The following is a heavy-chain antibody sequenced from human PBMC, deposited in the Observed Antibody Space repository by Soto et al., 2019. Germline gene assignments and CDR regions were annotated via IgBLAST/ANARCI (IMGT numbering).Heavy chain of an antibody. CDR2: VSKSDYT. D-gene: IGHD2-2*01. Sequence: PGGSLRLSCTVSGFPFNNYGINWVRQAPGKGLEWVSSVSKSDYTYYLDSVKGRFTISRDNAKNSVSLQMNTLRVEDTAVYYCAREDSIIIPAVSDFWGQGTLVTVSS. V-gene: IGHV3-21*01. CDR1: GFPFNNYG. J-gene: IGHJ4*02. CDR3: AREDSIIIPAVSDF.